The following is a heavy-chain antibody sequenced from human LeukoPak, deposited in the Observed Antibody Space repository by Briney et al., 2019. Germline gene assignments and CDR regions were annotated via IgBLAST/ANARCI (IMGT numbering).Heavy chain of an antibody. Sequence: SETLSLTCAVYGGSFSGYYWSWIREPPGKGLEWMGEINHSGSTNYNPSLKSRVTISVDTSKNQFSLKLSSVTAADTAVYYCARLYPWNYDYVWGSYRFRAFDAFDIWGQGTMVTVSS. CDR1: GGSFSGYY. J-gene: IGHJ3*02. D-gene: IGHD3-16*02. CDR2: INHSGST. V-gene: IGHV4-34*01. CDR3: ARLYPWNYDYVWGSYRFRAFDAFDI.